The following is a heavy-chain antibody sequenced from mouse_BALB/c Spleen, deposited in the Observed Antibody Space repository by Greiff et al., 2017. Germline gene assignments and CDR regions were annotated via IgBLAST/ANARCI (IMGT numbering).Heavy chain of an antibody. V-gene: IGHV3-2*02. CDR1: GYSITSDYA. Sequence: ESGPGLVKPSQSLSLTCTVTGYSITSDYAWNWIRQFPGNKLEWMGYISYSGSTSYNPSLKSRISITRDTSKNQFFLQLNSVTTEDTATYYCARDNWENFDYWGQGTTLTVSS. CDR2: ISYSGST. D-gene: IGHD4-1*01. CDR3: ARDNWENFDY. J-gene: IGHJ2*01.